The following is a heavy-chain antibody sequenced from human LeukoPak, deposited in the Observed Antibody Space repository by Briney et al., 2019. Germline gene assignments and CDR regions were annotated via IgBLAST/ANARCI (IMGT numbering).Heavy chain of an antibody. CDR1: GFTFFTYS. Sequence: GGSLRLSCSASGFTFFTYSMHWVRQAPGRGLEWVALISYDGTNAFYADSVKGRFTISRDDSQNTLYLQLSSLRAEDTAVYYCARSYGSATYAFDSWGQGTLVTVSS. CDR3: ARSYGSATYAFDS. CDR2: ISYDGTNA. D-gene: IGHD3-10*01. J-gene: IGHJ4*02. V-gene: IGHV3-30-3*01.